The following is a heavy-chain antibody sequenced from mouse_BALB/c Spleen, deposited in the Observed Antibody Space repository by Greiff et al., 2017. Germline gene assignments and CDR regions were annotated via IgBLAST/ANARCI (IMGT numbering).Heavy chain of an antibody. CDR1: GYSITSGYY. V-gene: IGHV3-6*02. J-gene: IGHJ3*01. D-gene: IGHD2-10*02. Sequence: VQLQQSGPGLVKPSQSLSLTCSVTGYSITSGYYWNWIRQFPGNKLEWMGYISYDGSNNYNPSLKNRISITRDTSKNQFFLKLNSVTTEDTATYYCAREGGYAGWFAYWGQGTLVTVSA. CDR3: AREGGYAGWFAY. CDR2: ISYDGSN.